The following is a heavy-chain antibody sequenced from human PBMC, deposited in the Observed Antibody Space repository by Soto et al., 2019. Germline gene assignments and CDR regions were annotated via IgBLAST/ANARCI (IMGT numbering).Heavy chain of an antibody. CDR3: ARNIGY. CDR1: GGSFSGYY. Sequence: SETLSLTCAVYGGSFSGYYWIWIRQPPVNGLEFIGEINHILSTSYNPSLKSRFTISLYTSKNHFSLKLSSVTAEDTAVYYCARNIGYWGQGTLVTVSS. J-gene: IGHJ4*02. V-gene: IGHV4-34*01. CDR2: INHILST.